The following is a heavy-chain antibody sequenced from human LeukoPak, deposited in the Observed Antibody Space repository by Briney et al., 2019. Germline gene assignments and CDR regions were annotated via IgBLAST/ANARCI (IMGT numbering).Heavy chain of an antibody. CDR2: IYYSGST. CDR1: GGSISSYY. CDR3: ASHYDSSGYSADY. V-gene: IGHV4-59*08. J-gene: IGHJ4*02. D-gene: IGHD3-22*01. Sequence: PSETLSLTCTVSGGSISSYYWSWIRQPPGKGLEWIGYIYYSGSTNYNPSLKSRVTISVDTSKNQFSLKLSSVTAADTAVYYCASHYDSSGYSADYWGQGTLVTVSS.